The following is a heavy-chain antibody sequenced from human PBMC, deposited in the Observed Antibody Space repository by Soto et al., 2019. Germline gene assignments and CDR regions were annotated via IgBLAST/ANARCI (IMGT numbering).Heavy chain of an antibody. CDR2: INHSGST. Sequence: SETVRQTGAVYERAFIGDYRSWIRQPPGKGLEWIGEINHSGSTNYNPSLKSRVTISVDTSKNQFSLKLNSVTAADTAVYYCARGGMLRFIYPSYYWGQVTRVTVSS. J-gene: IGHJ4*02. D-gene: IGHD5-12*01. CDR1: ERAFIGDY. V-gene: IGHV4-34*01. CDR3: ARGGMLRFIYPSYY.